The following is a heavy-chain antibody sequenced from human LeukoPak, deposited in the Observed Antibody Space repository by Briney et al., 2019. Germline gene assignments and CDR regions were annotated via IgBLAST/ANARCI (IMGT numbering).Heavy chain of an antibody. CDR1: GFTFSSYG. V-gene: IGHV3-30*02. CDR3: AKDQGGGALDY. J-gene: IGHJ4*02. CDR2: IWYGGRNK. D-gene: IGHD2-21*01. Sequence: GGSLRLSCAASGFTFSSYGMHWVRQAPGKGLEWVAVIWYGGRNKYYADSVKGRFTISRDNSKNTLYLQMNSLRAEDTAVYYCAKDQGGGALDYWGQGTLVTVSS.